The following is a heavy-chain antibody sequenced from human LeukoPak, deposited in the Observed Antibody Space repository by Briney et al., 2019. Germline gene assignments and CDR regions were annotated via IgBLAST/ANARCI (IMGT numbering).Heavy chain of an antibody. Sequence: GGSLRLSCAASGFTFSSYAMSWVRQAPGKGLEWVSVIYSGGSTYYADSVKGRFTISRDNSKNTLYLQMNSLRAEDTAAYYCARDRSYFDYWGQGTLVTVSS. D-gene: IGHD3-16*02. CDR2: IYSGGST. CDR1: GFTFSSYA. J-gene: IGHJ4*02. V-gene: IGHV3-66*01. CDR3: ARDRSYFDY.